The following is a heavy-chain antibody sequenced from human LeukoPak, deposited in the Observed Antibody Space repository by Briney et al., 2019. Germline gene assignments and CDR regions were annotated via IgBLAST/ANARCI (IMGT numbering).Heavy chain of an antibody. V-gene: IGHV4-59*01. CDR2: IHHSGPT. J-gene: IGHJ3*02. D-gene: IGHD3-10*01. CDR1: GRPLSTFH. CDR3: ARGGSAFDI. Sequence: SETLSLLCSVSGRPLSTFHWNWIRQPPGEGLEWIGYIHHSGPTNYSPSLKSRVTISVDTAKNQCSLKLSSVTAADTAVYYCARGGSAFDIWGQGTMVTVSS.